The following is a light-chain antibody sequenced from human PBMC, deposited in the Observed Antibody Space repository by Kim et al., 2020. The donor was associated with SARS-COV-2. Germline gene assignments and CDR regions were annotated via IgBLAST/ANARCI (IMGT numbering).Light chain of an antibody. CDR3: QSYDRTNRV. V-gene: IGLV6-57*03. CDR1: SGSIASNY. J-gene: IGLJ3*02. CDR2: EDN. Sequence: KTVTSSCTRSSGSIASNYVQWYQQRPGSAPTTVIYEDNQRPSGVPDRFSGSIDSSSNSAALTISGLKTEDEADYYCQSYDRTNRVFGGGTKLTVL.